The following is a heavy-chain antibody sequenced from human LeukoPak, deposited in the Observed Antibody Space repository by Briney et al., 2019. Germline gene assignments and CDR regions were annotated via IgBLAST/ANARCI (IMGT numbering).Heavy chain of an antibody. Sequence: GGSLRLSCAASGFTFSSYAMSWVRQAPGKGLEWVSVISGSGGSTYYADSVKGRFTISRDTSKNTLYLQMNSLRAEDTAVYYCARVLSDSRGWYHFDYWGQGALVTVSS. J-gene: IGHJ4*02. CDR1: GFTFSSYA. CDR3: ARVLSDSRGWYHFDY. CDR2: ISGSGGST. D-gene: IGHD6-19*01. V-gene: IGHV3-23*01.